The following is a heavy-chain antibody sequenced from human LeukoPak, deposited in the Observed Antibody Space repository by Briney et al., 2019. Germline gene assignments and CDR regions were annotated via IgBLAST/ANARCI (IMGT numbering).Heavy chain of an antibody. CDR3: ARSPYYDSSGYYGAHYFDY. D-gene: IGHD3-22*01. CDR2: ISYDGSNK. Sequence: PGGSLRLSCAAPGFTFSSYATHWVRQAPGKGLEWVAVISYDGSNKYYADSVKGRFTISRDNSKNTLYLQMNSLRAEDTAVYYCARSPYYDSSGYYGAHYFDYWGQGTLVTVSS. CDR1: GFTFSSYA. V-gene: IGHV3-30*04. J-gene: IGHJ4*02.